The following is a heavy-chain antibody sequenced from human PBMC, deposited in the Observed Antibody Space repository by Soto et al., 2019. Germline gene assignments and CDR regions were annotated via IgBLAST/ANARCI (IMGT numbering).Heavy chain of an antibody. CDR2: IIPILGIA. CDR1: GGTFSNYT. D-gene: IGHD2-2*02. CDR3: AMEYCSSTSCYRDY. V-gene: IGHV1-69*02. J-gene: IGHJ4*02. Sequence: QVQLVQSGAEVKKPGSSVKVSCKASGGTFSNYTISWVHQAPGQGLQWMGRIIPILGIANYAQKFQGRVTITADKSTSTAYMELSSLRSEDTAVYYCAMEYCSSTSCYRDYWGQGTLVTVSS.